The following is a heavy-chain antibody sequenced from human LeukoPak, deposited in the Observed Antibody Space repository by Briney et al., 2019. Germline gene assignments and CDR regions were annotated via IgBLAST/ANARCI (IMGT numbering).Heavy chain of an antibody. CDR3: ARDESPYPQAPDY. Sequence: GSLRLSCAASGFTFSSYGMHWVRQAPGKGLEWVAVISYDGSNKYYADSVKGRFTISRDNSKNTLYLQMNSLRAEDTAVYYCARDESPYPQAPDYWGQGTLVTVSS. CDR1: GFTFSSYG. V-gene: IGHV3-30*03. J-gene: IGHJ4*02. CDR2: ISYDGSNK.